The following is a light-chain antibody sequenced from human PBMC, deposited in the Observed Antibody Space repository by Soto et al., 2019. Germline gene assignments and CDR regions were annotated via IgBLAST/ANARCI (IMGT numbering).Light chain of an antibody. J-gene: IGKJ4*01. CDR2: GAS. CDR1: QGISTY. CDR3: QESYSTPLT. Sequence: DRQMNQSPSSLSASVGDRVTITCRASQGISTYLNWYQQKPGRAPKLLIYGASTLESGVPSRFSGSGSGTDFTLTINNLQPEDFASYFCQESYSTPLTFGGGTKVDIK. V-gene: IGKV1-39*01.